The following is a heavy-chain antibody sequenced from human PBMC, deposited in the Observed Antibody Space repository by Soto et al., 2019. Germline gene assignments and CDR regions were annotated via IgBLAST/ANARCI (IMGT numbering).Heavy chain of an antibody. D-gene: IGHD2-15*01. Sequence: SETLSLTCTVSGGSISSYYWSWIRQPPGKGLEWIGYIYYSGSTNYNPSLKSRVTISVDTSKNQFSLKVNSVTAADTAVYYCARASGYCSGGSCPVGWFDPWGQGTLVTVSS. CDR2: IYYSGST. CDR1: GGSISSYY. J-gene: IGHJ5*02. CDR3: ARASGYCSGGSCPVGWFDP. V-gene: IGHV4-59*12.